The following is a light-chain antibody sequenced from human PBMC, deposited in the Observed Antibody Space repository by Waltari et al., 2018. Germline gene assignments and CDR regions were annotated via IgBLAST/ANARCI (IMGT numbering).Light chain of an antibody. CDR2: EGS. V-gene: IGLV2-23*01. Sequence: QSALTQPASVSGSPGQSITISRTGTSSDVGSYNLVSWYQQHPGKAPKLMIYEGSKRPSGVSNRFSGSKSGNTASLTISGLQAEDEADYYCCSYAPWVFGGGTKLTVL. CDR3: CSYAPWV. CDR1: SSDVGSYNL. J-gene: IGLJ3*02.